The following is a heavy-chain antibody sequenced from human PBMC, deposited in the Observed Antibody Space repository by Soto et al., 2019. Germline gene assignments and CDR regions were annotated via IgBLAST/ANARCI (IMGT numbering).Heavy chain of an antibody. J-gene: IGHJ5*02. CDR3: EGEVGATRNWFAP. V-gene: IGHV1-69*01. CDR1: GGTFSSYA. Sequence: QVQLVQSGAEVKKPGSSVKVSCKASGGTFSSYAISWVRQAPGQGLEWMGGIIPIFGTANYAQKFQGRVTITADESTSTAYMELSSLRAEYTAVYYCEGEVGATRNWFAPGGQGTLVTVSS. D-gene: IGHD1-26*01. CDR2: IIPIFGTA.